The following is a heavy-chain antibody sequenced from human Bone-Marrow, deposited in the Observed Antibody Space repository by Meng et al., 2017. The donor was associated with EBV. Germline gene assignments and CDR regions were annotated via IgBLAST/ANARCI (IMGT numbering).Heavy chain of an antibody. Sequence: QVHLQDSGPGLVKPSGTLYLTCAVSGASIDSSDWWTWVRQAPGKGLEWIGEIHHSGTTNCNPSLESRVTISIDKSDNQFSLKLTSVTAADTAVYYCARGLGGHYPTMEYWGQGTLVTVSS. V-gene: IGHV4-4*02. D-gene: IGHD3-22*01. CDR1: GASIDSSDW. CDR3: ARGLGGHYPTMEY. CDR2: IHHSGTT. J-gene: IGHJ4*02.